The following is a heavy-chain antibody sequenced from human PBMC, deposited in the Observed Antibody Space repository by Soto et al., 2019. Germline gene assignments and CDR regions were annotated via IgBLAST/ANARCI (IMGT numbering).Heavy chain of an antibody. CDR2: FIPILDMA. V-gene: IGHV1-69*02. CDR1: GGTFNTYT. Sequence: QVQVVQSGAEVKKPESSVKVSCKPSGGTFNTYTVNWVRLAPGHGLEWKGRFIPILDMANYAQKFQARVTITADRSTFTAYMELNSLTSDDTAVYYCAITYCRDNSCPRDFDFWGPGTRVTVSS. D-gene: IGHD2-21*01. CDR3: AITYCRDNSCPRDFDF. J-gene: IGHJ4*02.